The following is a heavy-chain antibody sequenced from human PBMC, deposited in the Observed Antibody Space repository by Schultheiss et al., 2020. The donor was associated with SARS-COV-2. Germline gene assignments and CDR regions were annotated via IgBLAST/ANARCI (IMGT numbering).Heavy chain of an antibody. V-gene: IGHV3-48*03. CDR1: GFTFSSYE. J-gene: IGHJ4*02. Sequence: GGSLRLSCAASGFTFSSYEMNWVRQAPGKGLEWVSYISSSGSTIYYADSVKGRFTFSRDNAKNSLYLQMNSLRAEDTAVYYCARDRGYCSSTNCYTGPFDYWGQGTLVTVSS. CDR2: ISSSGSTI. CDR3: ARDRGYCSSTNCYTGPFDY. D-gene: IGHD2-2*02.